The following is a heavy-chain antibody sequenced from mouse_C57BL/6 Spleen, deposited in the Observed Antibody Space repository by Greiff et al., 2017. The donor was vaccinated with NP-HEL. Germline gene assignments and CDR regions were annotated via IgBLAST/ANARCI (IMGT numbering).Heavy chain of an antibody. CDR1: GYTFTSYW. Sequence: QVHVKQPGAELVKPGASVKLSCKASGYTFTSYWMHWVKQRPGQGLEWIGMIHPNSGSTNYNEKFKSKATLTVDKSSSTAYMQLSSLTSEDSAVYYCAPITTVVRAMDYWGQGTSVTVSS. CDR3: APITTVVRAMDY. V-gene: IGHV1-64*01. D-gene: IGHD1-1*01. CDR2: IHPNSGST. J-gene: IGHJ4*01.